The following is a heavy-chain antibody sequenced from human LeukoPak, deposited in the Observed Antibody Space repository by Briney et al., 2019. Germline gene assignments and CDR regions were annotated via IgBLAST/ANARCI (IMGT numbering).Heavy chain of an antibody. V-gene: IGHV3-23*01. J-gene: IGHJ4*02. CDR3: AKEVGLSAAGTRGHFDY. D-gene: IGHD6-13*01. CDR1: GFTFSSYA. Sequence: GGSLRLSCAASGFTFSSYAMSWVRQAPGKGLVCVSSISGSGGSTYYADSVKGRFTISRDNSKNTLYLQMSSLRAEDTALYYCAKEVGLSAAGTRGHFDYWGQGTLVTVSS. CDR2: ISGSGGST.